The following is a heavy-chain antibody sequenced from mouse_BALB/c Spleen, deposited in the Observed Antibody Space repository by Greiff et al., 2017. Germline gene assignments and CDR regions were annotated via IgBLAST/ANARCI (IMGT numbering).Heavy chain of an antibody. J-gene: IGHJ4*01. CDR2: ISSGGST. D-gene: IGHD2-10*01. Sequence: EVQLQESGGGLVKPGGSLKLSCAASGFTFSSYAMSWVRQTPEKRLEWVASISSGGSTYYPDSVKGRFTISRDNARNILYLQMSSLRSEDTAMYYCARGAYSLFYAMDYWGQGTSVTVSS. V-gene: IGHV5-6-5*01. CDR1: GFTFSSYA. CDR3: ARGAYSLFYAMDY.